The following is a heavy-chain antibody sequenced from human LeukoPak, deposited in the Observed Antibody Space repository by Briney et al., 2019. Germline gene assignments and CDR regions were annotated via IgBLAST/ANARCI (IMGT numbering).Heavy chain of an antibody. V-gene: IGHV3-23*01. D-gene: IGHD1-1*01. Sequence: PGGSLRLSCAASGFTFNNYAMSWVRQAPGMGLEWVSTISGSGVTTYYADSVRGRFTISRDNSKTTLYLQLDSLRPEDMAIYYCAKSPGQIQLDYSDYWGQGTLVTVSS. J-gene: IGHJ4*02. CDR1: GFTFNNYA. CDR3: AKSPGQIQLDYSDY. CDR2: ISGSGVTT.